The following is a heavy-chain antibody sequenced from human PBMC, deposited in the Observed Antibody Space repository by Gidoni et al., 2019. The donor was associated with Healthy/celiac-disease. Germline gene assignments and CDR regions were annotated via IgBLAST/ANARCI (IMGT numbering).Heavy chain of an antibody. CDR1: GGSISSSSYY. J-gene: IGHJ3*02. D-gene: IGHD2-15*01. CDR3: ARPKNSYCSGGSCLDAFDI. CDR2: IYYSGST. V-gene: IGHV4-39*01. Sequence: QLQLQESGPGLVKPSETLSLTCTVSGGSISSSSYYWGWIRQPPGKGLEWIGSIYYSGSTYYNPSLKSRVTISVDTSKNQFSLKLSSVTAADTAVYYCARPKNSYCSGGSCLDAFDIWGQGTMVTVSS.